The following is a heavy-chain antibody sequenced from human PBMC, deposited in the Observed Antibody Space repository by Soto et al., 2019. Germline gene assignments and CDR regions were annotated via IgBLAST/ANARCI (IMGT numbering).Heavy chain of an antibody. J-gene: IGHJ4*02. D-gene: IGHD4-17*01. Sequence: PSETLSLTCTVSGGSISSYYWSWIRQPPGKGLEWIGYIYYSGSTNYNPSLKSRVTISVDTSKNQFSLKLSSVTAADAAVYYCARVLGYGDYSIDYWGQGTLLTISS. CDR1: GGSISSYY. CDR3: ARVLGYGDYSIDY. V-gene: IGHV4-59*01. CDR2: IYYSGST.